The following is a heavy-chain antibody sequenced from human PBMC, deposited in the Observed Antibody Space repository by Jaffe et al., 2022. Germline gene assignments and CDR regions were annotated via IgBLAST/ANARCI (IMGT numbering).Heavy chain of an antibody. CDR3: ARCSGPYYFDY. Sequence: EVQLVESGGDLLQPGGSLRLSCAASGFTFSSYEMNWVRQAPGKGLEWVSYISNRGDTIYYADSVKGRFTISRDNAKNSLYLQMNSLRAEDTAVYYCARCSGPYYFDYWGQGTLVTVSS. J-gene: IGHJ4*02. CDR1: GFTFSSYE. CDR2: ISNRGDTI. V-gene: IGHV3-48*03.